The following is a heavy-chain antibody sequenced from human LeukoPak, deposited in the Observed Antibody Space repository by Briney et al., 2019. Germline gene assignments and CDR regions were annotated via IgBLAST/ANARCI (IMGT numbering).Heavy chain of an antibody. J-gene: IGHJ4*02. Sequence: SVKVSCKASGGTFSSYTISWVRQAPGQGLEWMGRIIPILGIANYAQKFQGRVTITADKSTSTAYMELSSLRSEDTAVYYCICIVVVPAASHREFSFWGQGTLVTVSS. CDR1: GGTFSSYT. CDR2: IIPILGIA. V-gene: IGHV1-69*02. CDR3: ICIVVVPAASHREFSF. D-gene: IGHD2-2*01.